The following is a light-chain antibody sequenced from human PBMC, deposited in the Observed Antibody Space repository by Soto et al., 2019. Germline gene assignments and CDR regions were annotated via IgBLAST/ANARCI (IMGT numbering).Light chain of an antibody. V-gene: IGKV2-30*02. CDR1: QSLVHSDGNTY. J-gene: IGKJ4*01. Sequence: DVVMAQSPLSLPVALGQPASISCRSSQSLVHSDGNTYLNWLHQRPGQSPRRLIYKISNRDSGVPDRFSGSGSGTDFTLKISRVEAEDVGVYYCMQALQTRLTFGGGTKVEIK. CDR3: MQALQTRLT. CDR2: KIS.